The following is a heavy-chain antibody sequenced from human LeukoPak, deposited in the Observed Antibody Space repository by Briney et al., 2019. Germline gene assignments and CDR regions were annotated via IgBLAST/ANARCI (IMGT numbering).Heavy chain of an antibody. CDR3: ARVYYSNSYDYWYFDL. D-gene: IGHD6-13*01. J-gene: IGHJ2*01. Sequence: SETLSLTCTVSSYSISSGYYWGWIRQPPGKGLEWIGSIYHSGNTYYNPSLKSRLTISLDTSKNQFSLKLRSVTAADTAVYYCARVYYSNSYDYWYFDLWGRGTLVTVSS. CDR1: SYSISSGYY. V-gene: IGHV4-38-2*02. CDR2: IYHSGNT.